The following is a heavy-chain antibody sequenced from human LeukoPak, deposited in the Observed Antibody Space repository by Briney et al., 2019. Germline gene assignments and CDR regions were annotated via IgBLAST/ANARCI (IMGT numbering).Heavy chain of an antibody. Sequence: SETLSLTCTVSGGSISDYYWSWIRQPPGKGLEWIGYIYYSGSTNYNPSLKSRVTISVDTSKNQFSLKLSSVTAADTAVYHCARSAPSGSYYRYNCFDPWGQGTLVTVSS. D-gene: IGHD1-26*01. CDR2: IYYSGST. CDR1: GGSISDYY. V-gene: IGHV4-59*12. J-gene: IGHJ5*02. CDR3: ARSAPSGSYYRYNCFDP.